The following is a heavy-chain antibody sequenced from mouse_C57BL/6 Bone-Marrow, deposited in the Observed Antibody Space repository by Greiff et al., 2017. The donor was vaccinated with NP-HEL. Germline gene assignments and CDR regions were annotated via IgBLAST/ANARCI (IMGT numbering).Heavy chain of an antibody. V-gene: IGHV14-4*01. CDR3: TTVWSNYEEFDD. CDR2: IDPENGDT. J-gene: IGHJ2*01. Sequence: EVQLQQSGAELVRPGASVKLSCTASGFNIKDDYMHWVKQRPEQGLEWIGWIDPENGDTEYASKFQGKATITADTSSSTAYLQLSSLTSEDTAVYYGTTVWSNYEEFDDWGQGTTLTVSS. CDR1: GFNIKDDY. D-gene: IGHD2-5*01.